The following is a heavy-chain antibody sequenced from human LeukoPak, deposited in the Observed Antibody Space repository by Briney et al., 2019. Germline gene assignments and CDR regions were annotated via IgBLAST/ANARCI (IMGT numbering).Heavy chain of an antibody. CDR3: ARGYYDSSGYYYDLQYFQH. CDR1: GFTFSSYG. CDR2: ISYDGSNK. V-gene: IGHV3-30*03. J-gene: IGHJ1*01. Sequence: GGSLRLSCAASGFTFSSYGMHWVRQAPGKGLEWVAVISYDGSNKYYADSVKGRFTISRDNSKNTLYLQMNSLRAEDTAVYYCARGYYDSSGYYYDLQYFQHWGQGTLVTVSS. D-gene: IGHD3-22*01.